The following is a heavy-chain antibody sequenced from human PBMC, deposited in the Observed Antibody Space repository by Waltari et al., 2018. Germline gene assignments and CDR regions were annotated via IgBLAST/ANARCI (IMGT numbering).Heavy chain of an antibody. V-gene: IGHV1-8*01. D-gene: IGHD6-13*01. CDR3: ARAIAAALDAFDI. CDR1: GYTFTSYD. Sequence: QVQLVQSGAEVKKPGASVKVSCKASGYTFTSYDINWVRPATGQGLEWMGWMNPNRCNTGYAQKFQGRVTMTRNTSISTAYMELSSLRSEDTAVYYCARAIAAALDAFDIWGQGTMVTVSS. CDR2: MNPNRCNT. J-gene: IGHJ3*02.